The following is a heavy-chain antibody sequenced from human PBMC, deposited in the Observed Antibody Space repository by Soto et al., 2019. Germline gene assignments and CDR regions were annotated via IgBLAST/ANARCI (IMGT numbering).Heavy chain of an antibody. CDR2: INPSGGRI. D-gene: IGHD3-3*01. CDR1: GYTFTSYQ. CDR3: ARDGPPTTTGVGPSYTMDV. Sequence: QMQLVQSGAEVKKPGASVKVSCKASGYTFTSYQMHWVRQAPGQGLEWMGIINPSGGRITYAPRFQDRVMMTSDTSTNTVYMELRSLRSEDTAVYYCARDGPPTTTGVGPSYTMDVWGQGTTVTVS. V-gene: IGHV1-46*01. J-gene: IGHJ6*02.